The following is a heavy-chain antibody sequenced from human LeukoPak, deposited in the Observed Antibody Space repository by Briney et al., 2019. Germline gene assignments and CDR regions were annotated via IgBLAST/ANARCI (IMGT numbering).Heavy chain of an antibody. Sequence: SETLSLTCTVSGGSLSSYYWSWIRQPPGKGPEWIGYIYNTGSTKYNPSLKSRVTISVDTSKSQFSLKLSSVTAADTPVYYCARHAGEGEQTAVAGTWDFQHWAQGTWSPSPQ. V-gene: IGHV4-59*08. D-gene: IGHD6-19*01. CDR1: GGSLSSYY. J-gene: IGHJ1*01. CDR2: IYNTGST. CDR3: ARHAGEGEQTAVAGTWDFQH.